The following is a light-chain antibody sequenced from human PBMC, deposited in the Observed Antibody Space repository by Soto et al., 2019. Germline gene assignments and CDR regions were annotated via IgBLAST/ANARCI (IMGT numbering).Light chain of an antibody. Sequence: RLMAPSHGTLSVSPGERATLPFRASQSVSSNLAWYQQKPGQAPRLLIYGASTRATGIPARFSGSGSGTEFTLTISSLQSEDFAVYYCQQYNNWPRTFGQGTKVDIK. CDR1: QSVSSN. CDR3: QQYNNWPRT. CDR2: GAS. V-gene: IGKV3-15*01. J-gene: IGKJ1*01.